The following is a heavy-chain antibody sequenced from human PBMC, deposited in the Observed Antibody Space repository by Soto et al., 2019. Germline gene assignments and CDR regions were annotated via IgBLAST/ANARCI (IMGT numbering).Heavy chain of an antibody. J-gene: IGHJ6*02. CDR2: IMPTVDSA. V-gene: IGHV1-69*01. CDR3: AVGAVREILTEQSSGMAV. CDR1: GGTLSDYA. Sequence: QVQLVQSGAEVKNPGSSVKVSCKASGGTLSDYAVSWVRQARGQGLEWMGGIMPTVDSANYAQKFQGRLTTTAHESTRTANMELSSLTSDDTAIYYCAVGAVREILTEQSSGMAVWGQGTTVTVSS. D-gene: IGHD3-10*01.